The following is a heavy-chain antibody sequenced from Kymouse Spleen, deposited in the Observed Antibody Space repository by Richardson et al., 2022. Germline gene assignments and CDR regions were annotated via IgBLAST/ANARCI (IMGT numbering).Heavy chain of an antibody. CDR2: IYYSGST. CDR1: GGSISSYY. D-gene: IGHD6-6*01. V-gene: IGHV4-59*01. Sequence: QVQLQESGPGLVKPSETLSLTCTVSGGSISSYYWSWIRQPPGKGLEWIGYIYYSGSTNYNPSLKSRVTISVDTSKNQFSLKLSSVTAADTAVYYCARDGDSSSFDAFDIWGQGTMVTVSS. CDR3: ARDGDSSSFDAFDI. J-gene: IGHJ3*02.